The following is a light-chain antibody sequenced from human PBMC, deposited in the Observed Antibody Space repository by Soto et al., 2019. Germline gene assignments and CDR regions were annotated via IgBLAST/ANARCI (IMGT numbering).Light chain of an antibody. CDR3: QQYYSTPYT. Sequence: DIVMTQSPGSLAVSLGERATINCKSSQSVLYSSNNKNYLAWYQQKPGQPPKLLIYWASTRESGVPDRFSGSGSGTDFTLTIRSLQAEDVAVYYCQQYYSTPYTFGQGTKLEIK. CDR1: QSVLYSSNNKNY. CDR2: WAS. V-gene: IGKV4-1*01. J-gene: IGKJ2*01.